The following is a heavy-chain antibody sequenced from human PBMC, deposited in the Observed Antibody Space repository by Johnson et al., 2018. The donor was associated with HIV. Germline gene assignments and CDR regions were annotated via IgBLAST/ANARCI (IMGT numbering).Heavy chain of an antibody. D-gene: IGHD3-10*01. J-gene: IGHJ3*02. CDR2: ISGSGGST. V-gene: IGHV3-23*04. Sequence: VQPVESGGGVVRPGGSLRLSCAASGFTFSSYAMHWVRQAPGKGLEWVSAISGSGGSTYYADSVKGRCTISRDNSKNTLYLQMNSLRAEDTAVYYCAREGFWGSGSYYNPDAFDIWGQGTMVTVSS. CDR1: GFTFSSYA. CDR3: AREGFWGSGSYYNPDAFDI.